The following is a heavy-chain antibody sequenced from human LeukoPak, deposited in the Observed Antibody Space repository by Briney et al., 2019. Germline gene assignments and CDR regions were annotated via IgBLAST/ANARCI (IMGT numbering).Heavy chain of an antibody. J-gene: IGHJ6*04. Sequence: GESLKISCKGSGYSFTSYWIGWVRQMPGKGLEWMGIIYPGDSDTRYSPSFQGQVTISADKSISTAYLQWSSLKASDTAMYYCARRSSEYDILTGWGYGMDVWGKGTTVTVSS. V-gene: IGHV5-51*01. D-gene: IGHD3-9*01. CDR2: IYPGDSDT. CDR3: ARRSSEYDILTGWGYGMDV. CDR1: GYSFTSYW.